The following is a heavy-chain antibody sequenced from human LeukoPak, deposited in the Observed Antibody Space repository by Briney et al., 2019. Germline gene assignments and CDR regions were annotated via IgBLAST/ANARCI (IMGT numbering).Heavy chain of an antibody. CDR2: VYSGGNT. V-gene: IGHV3-66*04. CDR1: GFTVSSNY. Sequence: PGGSLRLSCAASGFTVSSNYMSWVRQAPGKGLEWVSVVYSGGNTYYADSVKGRFTVSRDNSKNTLYLQMNTLRAEDTAVYYCARPYSGSYYDAFDIWGQGTMVTVSS. D-gene: IGHD1-26*01. CDR3: ARPYSGSYYDAFDI. J-gene: IGHJ3*02.